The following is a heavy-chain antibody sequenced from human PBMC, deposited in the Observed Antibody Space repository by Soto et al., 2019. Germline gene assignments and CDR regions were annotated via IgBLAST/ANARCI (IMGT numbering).Heavy chain of an antibody. D-gene: IGHD6-6*01. CDR3: ARDHGLAWAVRPANYYYAMDV. CDR2: ISPYSGNT. V-gene: IGHV1-18*04. J-gene: IGHJ6*02. Sequence: QVQLVQSGAEVKKPGASVKVSCKTSGYTFASSGISWMRQAPGQGFQWVGWISPYSGNTTSAENFFDRVTMTTDTSTKTAYLELRSLRSDDTAVYYCARDHGLAWAVRPANYYYAMDVWGQGTTVTVSS. CDR1: GYTFASSG.